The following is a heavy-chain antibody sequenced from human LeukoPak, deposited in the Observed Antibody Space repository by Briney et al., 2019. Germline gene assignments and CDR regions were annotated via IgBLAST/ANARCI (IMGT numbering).Heavy chain of an antibody. D-gene: IGHD2-8*02. Sequence: PGGSLRLSCAASGFTVSTNYMSWVRQAPGKGLEWVSIIYSGGSTFYADSVKGRFTISRDNTKNTLYLQINSLRADDTAVYYCARGLSTVTGGFNHYYGMDVWGQGTTVTVSS. CDR3: ARGLSTVTGGFNHYYGMDV. J-gene: IGHJ6*02. CDR1: GFTVSTNY. CDR2: IYSGGST. V-gene: IGHV3-66*01.